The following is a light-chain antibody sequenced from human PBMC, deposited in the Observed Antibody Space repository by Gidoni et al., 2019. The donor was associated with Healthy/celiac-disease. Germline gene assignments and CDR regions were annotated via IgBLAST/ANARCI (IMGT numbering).Light chain of an antibody. V-gene: IGLV1-40*01. CDR3: QSYDSSLSGSV. Sequence: QSVLTQPPSVSGAQGQRVTISCTGSSSNIGAGYAVHWYQQLPGTAPKLLIYGNSNRPSGVPDRFSGSTSGTSASLAITGLQAEDEADYYCQSYDSSLSGSVFGGGTKLTVL. CDR2: GNS. CDR1: SSNIGAGYA. J-gene: IGLJ2*01.